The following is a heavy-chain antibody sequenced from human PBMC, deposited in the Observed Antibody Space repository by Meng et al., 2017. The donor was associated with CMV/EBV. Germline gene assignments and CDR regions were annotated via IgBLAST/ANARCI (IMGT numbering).Heavy chain of an antibody. CDR1: GFTFSSYG. D-gene: IGHD6-13*01. CDR2: IRYDGSNK. J-gene: IGHJ4*02. Sequence: GGSLRLSCAASGFTFSSYGMHWVRQAPGKGLEWVAFIRYDGSNKYYADSVKGRFTISRDNSKNTLYLQTNSLRAEDTAVYYCAKLDGAAAEYWGQGTLVTVSS. CDR3: AKLDGAAAEY. V-gene: IGHV3-30*02.